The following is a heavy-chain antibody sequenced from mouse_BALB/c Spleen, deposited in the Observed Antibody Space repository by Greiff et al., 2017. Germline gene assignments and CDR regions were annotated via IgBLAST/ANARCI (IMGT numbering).Heavy chain of an antibody. V-gene: IGHV5-6-3*01. D-gene: IGHD1-2*01. Sequence: EVQRVESGGGLVQPGGSLKLSCAASGFTFSSYGMSWVRQTPDKRLELVATINSNGGSTYYPDSVKGRFTISRDNAKNTLYLQMSSLKSEDTAMYYCARGRTAYYAMDYWGQGTSVTVSS. CDR1: GFTFSSYG. J-gene: IGHJ4*01. CDR2: INSNGGST. CDR3: ARGRTAYYAMDY.